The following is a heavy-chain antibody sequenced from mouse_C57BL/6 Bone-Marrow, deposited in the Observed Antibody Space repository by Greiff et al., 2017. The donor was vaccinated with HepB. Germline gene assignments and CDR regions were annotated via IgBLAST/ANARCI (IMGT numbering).Heavy chain of an antibody. V-gene: IGHV1-69*01. D-gene: IGHD1-1*01. CDR2: IDPSDSYT. CDR3: ARNAYYYGRAGNAMDY. J-gene: IGHJ4*01. Sequence: QVQLQQPGAELVMPGASVKLSCKASGYTFTSYWMHWVKQRPGQGLEWIGEIDPSDSYTNYNQKFKGKSTLTVDKSSSTAYMQLSSLTSEDSAVYYCARNAYYYGRAGNAMDYWGQGTSVTVSS. CDR1: GYTFTSYW.